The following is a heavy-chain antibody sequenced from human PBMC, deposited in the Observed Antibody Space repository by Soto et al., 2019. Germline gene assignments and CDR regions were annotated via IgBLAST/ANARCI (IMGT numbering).Heavy chain of an antibody. J-gene: IGHJ4*02. CDR2: INHSGST. CDR3: ARGIQL. D-gene: IGHD5-18*01. CDR1: GGSFSGYY. V-gene: IGHV4-34*01. Sequence: PSETLSLTCAVYGGSFSGYYWSWIRQPPGKGLEWIGEINHSGSTDYSPSLKTRVTISLDTSKNQFSLKLSSVNAADKAVYYCARGIQLWGQGNLVTVSP.